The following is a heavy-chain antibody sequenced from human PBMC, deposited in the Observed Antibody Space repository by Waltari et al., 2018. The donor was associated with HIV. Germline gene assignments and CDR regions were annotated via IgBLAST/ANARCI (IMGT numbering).Heavy chain of an antibody. CDR2: IYYSGST. CDR1: GGSISSYY. V-gene: IGHV4-59*01. Sequence: QVQLQESGPGLVKPSENLSLTCTVSGGSISSYYWRWIRQPPGKGLEWIGYIYYSGSTNYTPSLKSRVTISVDTSKNQFSLKLSSVTAADTAVYYCARTSGYDRPFDYWGQGTLVTVSS. CDR3: ARTSGYDRPFDY. J-gene: IGHJ4*02. D-gene: IGHD5-12*01.